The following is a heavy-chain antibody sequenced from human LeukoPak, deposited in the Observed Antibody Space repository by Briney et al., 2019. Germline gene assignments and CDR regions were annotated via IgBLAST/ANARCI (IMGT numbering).Heavy chain of an antibody. J-gene: IGHJ4*02. CDR2: IFPIFGTA. CDR3: ARGRPQGIQLWSNYGPYYFDY. Sequence: GASVKVSCKASGGTFSSYAISWVRQAPGQGLEWMGGIFPIFGTANYAQKFQGRVTITADESTSTAYMELSSLRSKDTAVYYCARGRPQGIQLWSNYGPYYFDYWGQGTLVTVSS. V-gene: IGHV1-69*13. D-gene: IGHD5-18*01. CDR1: GGTFSSYA.